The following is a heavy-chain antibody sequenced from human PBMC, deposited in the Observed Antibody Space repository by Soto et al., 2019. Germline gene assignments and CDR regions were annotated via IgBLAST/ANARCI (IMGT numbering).Heavy chain of an antibody. CDR1: GFSFGSYS. CDR3: ARLGYCSSATCKYYFYYYGMDV. D-gene: IGHD2-2*01. J-gene: IGHJ6*02. V-gene: IGHV3-48*02. Sequence: LRLSCEASGFSFGSYSMNWVRQAPGKGLEWASFISGRGTTTYYADSVRGRFTVSRDNAKNSLSLEVNSLRDEDTAVYYCARLGYCSSATCKYYFYYYGMDVWGQGTTVTVSS. CDR2: ISGRGTTT.